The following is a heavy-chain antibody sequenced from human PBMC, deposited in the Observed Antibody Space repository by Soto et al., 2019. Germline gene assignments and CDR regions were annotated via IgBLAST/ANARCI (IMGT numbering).Heavy chain of an antibody. J-gene: IGHJ6*02. CDR2: IYHSGTT. CDR3: ARTITVDYGYGMDV. V-gene: IGHV4-30-2*01. Sequence: QLQLQESGAGVVKPSQTLSLTCAGSGGAISSGGYSWSWIRQPPGTGLEWIGYIYHSGTTYSNPALNTLVPLSVDQYTNPLYLPLSSVTAAATAVYYCARTITVDYGYGMDVWGQGTPVTVSS. CDR1: GGAISSGGYS.